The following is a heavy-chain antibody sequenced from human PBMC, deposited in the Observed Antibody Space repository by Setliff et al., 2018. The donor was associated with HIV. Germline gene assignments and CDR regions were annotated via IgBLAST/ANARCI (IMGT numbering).Heavy chain of an antibody. CDR2: ISAYNGNT. D-gene: IGHD6-19*01. CDR3: AARGAGSFDY. Sequence: ASVKVSCKASGFTFNHYALSWVRQAPGQGLEWMGWISAYNGNTNYAQKLQGRVTMTTDTSTSTAYMELRSLRSDDTAVYYCAARGAGSFDYWGQGTLVTVSS. V-gene: IGHV1-18*01. J-gene: IGHJ4*02. CDR1: GFTFNHYA.